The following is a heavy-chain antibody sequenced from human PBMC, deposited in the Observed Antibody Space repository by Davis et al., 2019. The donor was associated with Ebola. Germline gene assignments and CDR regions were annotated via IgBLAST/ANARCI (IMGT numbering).Heavy chain of an antibody. CDR3: ARLRDYYDSSGYAFDI. V-gene: IGHV4-59*04. J-gene: IGHJ3*02. CDR1: GGSISSYY. Sequence: GSLRLSCTVSGGSISSYYWGWIRQPPGKGLEWIGYIYYDGTTYYNPSFKSRVTIYVDTSKNQFSLRLSSETAADTAVYYCARLRDYYDSSGYAFDIWGQGTMVTVSS. CDR2: IYYDGTT. D-gene: IGHD3-22*01.